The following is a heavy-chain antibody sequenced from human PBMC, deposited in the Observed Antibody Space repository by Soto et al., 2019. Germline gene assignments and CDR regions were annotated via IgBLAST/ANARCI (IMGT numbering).Heavy chain of an antibody. V-gene: IGHV3-23*01. Sequence: GGSLRLSCAASGFTFSSYAMSWVRQAPGKGLEWVSAISGSGGSTYYADSVKGRFTISRDNSKNTLYLQMNSLRAEDTAVYYYAKARGRDYYYGMDVWGQGTTLTVSS. CDR2: ISGSGGST. J-gene: IGHJ6*02. D-gene: IGHD3-16*01. CDR1: GFTFSSYA. CDR3: AKARGRDYYYGMDV.